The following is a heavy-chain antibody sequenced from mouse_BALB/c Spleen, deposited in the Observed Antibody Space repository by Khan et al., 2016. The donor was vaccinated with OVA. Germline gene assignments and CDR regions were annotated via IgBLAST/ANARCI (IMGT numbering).Heavy chain of an antibody. J-gene: IGHJ3*01. CDR1: GYSITSGYY. D-gene: IGHD2-3*01. CDR3: AIYAGPLRFAY. CDR2: ISYDGST. Sequence: EVRLQESGPGLVKPSQSLSLTCSVTGYSITSGYYWNWIRQFPGNKLEWMGYISYDGSTNYNPSLKNRISITRDTSKNQFFLKLNSVTTEDTATYYSAIYAGPLRFAYWGQGTLVTVSS. V-gene: IGHV3-6*02.